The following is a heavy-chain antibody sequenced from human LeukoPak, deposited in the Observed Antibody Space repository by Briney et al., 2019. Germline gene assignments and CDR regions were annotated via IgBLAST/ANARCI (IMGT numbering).Heavy chain of an antibody. CDR3: VKEEYGDIYFDF. CDR1: GLTFRRYA. D-gene: IGHD4-17*01. V-gene: IGHV3-30-3*01. Sequence: HTGGSLRLSCAASGLTFRRYAMHWVRQAPGKGLEWVALISDNGNTEFYADLVRGRFTISRDNSKNTLYLQVNSLRAEDTAVYYCVKEEYGDIYFDFWGRGTQVTVSS. J-gene: IGHJ2*01. CDR2: ISDNGNTE.